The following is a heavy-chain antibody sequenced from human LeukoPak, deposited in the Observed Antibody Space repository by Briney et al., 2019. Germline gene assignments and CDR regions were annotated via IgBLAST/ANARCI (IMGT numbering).Heavy chain of an antibody. V-gene: IGHV3-23*01. CDR3: AKDARWGTGGRRVRSGYNPFDY. D-gene: IGHD2-8*02. CDR2: ISGSGGST. Sequence: PGGSLRLSCAASRFTFSSYAMSWVRQAPGKGLEWVSAISGSGGSTYYADSVKGRFTISRDNSKNTLYLQMNNLRAEDTAVYYCAKDARWGTGGRRVRSGYNPFDYWGQGTLVTVSS. J-gene: IGHJ4*02. CDR1: RFTFSSYA.